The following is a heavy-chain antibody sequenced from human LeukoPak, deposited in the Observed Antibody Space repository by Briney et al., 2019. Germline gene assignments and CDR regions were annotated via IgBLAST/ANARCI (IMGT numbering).Heavy chain of an antibody. Sequence: ASVKVSCKASGYTFTGYYMHWVRQAPGQGLEWMGWINPNSGGTNYAQKFQGRVTMTRDTSISTAYMELSRLRSDDTAVYYCARSRERSIVGATTGAFDIWGQGTMVTVSS. J-gene: IGHJ3*02. V-gene: IGHV1-2*02. CDR1: GYTFTGYY. CDR2: INPNSGGT. CDR3: ARSRERSIVGATTGAFDI. D-gene: IGHD1-26*01.